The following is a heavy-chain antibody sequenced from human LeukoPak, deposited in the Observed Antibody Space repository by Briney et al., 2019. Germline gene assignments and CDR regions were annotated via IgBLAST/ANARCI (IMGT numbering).Heavy chain of an antibody. D-gene: IGHD6-6*01. CDR3: AKYSSRHS. Sequence: GGSLRLSCAASGFTFSSYAMHWVRQAPAKGLGRVAVISYDGSNKNYADSVKGRFTIYRDNSKNTLYLQMNSLRAEDTAVYYCAKYSSRHSWGQGTLVTVSS. V-gene: IGHV3-30*04. CDR2: ISYDGSNK. J-gene: IGHJ4*02. CDR1: GFTFSSYA.